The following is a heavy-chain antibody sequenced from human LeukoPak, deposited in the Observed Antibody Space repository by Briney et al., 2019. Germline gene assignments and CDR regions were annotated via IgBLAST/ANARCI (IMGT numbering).Heavy chain of an antibody. V-gene: IGHV3-48*02. CDR3: ARSLAPLSPVVVPAATSGLYYYYYGMDV. CDR1: GFTFSSYS. D-gene: IGHD2-2*01. CDR2: ISSSSSTI. Sequence: GGSLRLSCAASGFTFSSYSMNWVRQAPGKGLEWVSYISSSSSTIYYADSVKGRFTISRDNAKNSLYLQMNSLRDEDTAVYYCARSLAPLSPVVVPAATSGLYYYYYGMDVWGQGTTVTVSS. J-gene: IGHJ6*02.